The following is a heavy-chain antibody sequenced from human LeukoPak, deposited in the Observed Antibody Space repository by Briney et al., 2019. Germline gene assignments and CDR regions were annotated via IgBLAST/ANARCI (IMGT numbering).Heavy chain of an antibody. CDR3: ARRGYCSSTSCYEYWFDP. CDR2: IYYSGST. D-gene: IGHD2-2*01. V-gene: IGHV4-39*01. Sequence: PSETLSLTCTVSGGSISSSSYYWGWIRQPPGKGLEWIGIIYYSGSTYYNPSLKSRLTISVDTSNNEFSLKLSSVTATDRAVHYCARRGYCSSTSCYEYWFDPWGQGTLVTVSS. CDR1: GGSISSSSYY. J-gene: IGHJ5*02.